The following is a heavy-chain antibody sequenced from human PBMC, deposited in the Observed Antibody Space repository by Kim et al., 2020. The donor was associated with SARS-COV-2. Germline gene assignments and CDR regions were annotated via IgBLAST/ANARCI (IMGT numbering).Heavy chain of an antibody. D-gene: IGHD5-12*01. CDR3: AREGHEGGFLT. Sequence: NKRYPQNLQGRITLTRDTSASTAYMELNSLRYEDTAVYYCAREGHEGGFLTWGQGTMVTVSS. J-gene: IGHJ3*01. CDR2: NK. V-gene: IGHV1-3*01.